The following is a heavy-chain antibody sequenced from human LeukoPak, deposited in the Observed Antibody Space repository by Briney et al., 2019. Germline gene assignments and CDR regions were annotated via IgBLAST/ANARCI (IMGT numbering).Heavy chain of an antibody. J-gene: IGHJ4*02. V-gene: IGHV3-23*01. CDR2: ISGGGGTT. CDR1: GFSFSSYW. D-gene: IGHD5-12*01. CDR3: AKDREGLSSGYDLEYFDY. Sequence: PGGSLRLSCAASGFSFSSYWLTWVRQAPGKGLEWVSAISGGGGTTYYADSVKGRFTISRYNSKNTLFPQMNSLRAEDTAVYYCAKDREGLSSGYDLEYFDYWGQGTLVTVSS.